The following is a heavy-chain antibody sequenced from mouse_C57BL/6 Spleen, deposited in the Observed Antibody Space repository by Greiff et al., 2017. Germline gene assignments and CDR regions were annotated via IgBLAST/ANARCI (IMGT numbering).Heavy chain of an antibody. J-gene: IGHJ1*03. CDR2: IWTGGGT. Sequence: VKLVESGPGLVAPSQSLSITCTVSGFSLTSYAISWVRQPPGKGLEWLGVIWTGGGTNYNSALKSRLSISKDNSKSQVFLKMNSLQTDDTARDYCARNYCGSSPYWYFDVWGTGTTVTVSS. V-gene: IGHV2-9-1*01. CDR3: ARNYCGSSPYWYFDV. CDR1: GFSLTSYA. D-gene: IGHD1-1*01.